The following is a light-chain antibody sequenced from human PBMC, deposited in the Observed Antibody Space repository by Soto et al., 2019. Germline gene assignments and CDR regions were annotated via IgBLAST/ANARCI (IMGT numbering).Light chain of an antibody. V-gene: IGKV3-15*01. Sequence: EIVMTQSPATLSVSPGETATLSCRASQSVNSNLAWYQQKPGQAPRLLIYAASTRATGIPARFSGSGSGTEFTLTISSLQSEDFAIYYCQQFNIYPYTFGRGTTLEIK. CDR1: QSVNSN. J-gene: IGKJ2*01. CDR2: AAS. CDR3: QQFNIYPYT.